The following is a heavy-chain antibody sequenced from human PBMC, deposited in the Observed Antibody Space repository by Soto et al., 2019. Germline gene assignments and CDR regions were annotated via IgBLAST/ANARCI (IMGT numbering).Heavy chain of an antibody. Sequence: QVQLQESGPGLVKPSGTLSLTCAVSSGSISSSNWWSWVRQPPGKGLEWIGEIYHSGSTNYNPSRKSRVTTAVDKSKNQFSLKLSAVTASDTAMYDCARWGITGTRWFDSWGQGTLVTVSS. CDR1: SGSISSSNW. CDR2: IYHSGST. D-gene: IGHD1-7*01. V-gene: IGHV4-4*02. J-gene: IGHJ5*01. CDR3: ARWGITGTRWFDS.